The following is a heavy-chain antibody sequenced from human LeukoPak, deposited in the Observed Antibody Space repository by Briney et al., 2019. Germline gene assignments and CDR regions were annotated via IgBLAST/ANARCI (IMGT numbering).Heavy chain of an antibody. D-gene: IGHD1-1*01. J-gene: IGHJ4*02. CDR1: GYTFIDYY. CDR3: ARDPPSTTTLDY. V-gene: IGHV1-2*02. CDR2: INLNSGAT. Sequence: ASVTVSCKASGYTFIDYYIHWVRQAPGQGLEWLGWINLNSGATKYAQNLQGRVTMTRDTSISTAYMELSRLNSDDTAVYYCARDPPSTTTLDYWGQGTPVTVSS.